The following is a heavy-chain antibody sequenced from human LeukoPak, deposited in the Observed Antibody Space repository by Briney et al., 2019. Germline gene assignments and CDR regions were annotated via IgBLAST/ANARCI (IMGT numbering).Heavy chain of an antibody. V-gene: IGHV3-53*01. CDR3: AMLFPTLVGAKPWDY. CDR1: GFTVSSNY. CDR2: IYSGGST. D-gene: IGHD1-26*01. Sequence: PGGSLRLSCAASGFTVSSNYMSWVRQAPGKGLEWASVIYSGGSTYYADSVKGRFTISRDNAKNSLYLQMNSLRAEDTAVYYCAMLFPTLVGAKPWDYWGQGTLVTVSS. J-gene: IGHJ4*02.